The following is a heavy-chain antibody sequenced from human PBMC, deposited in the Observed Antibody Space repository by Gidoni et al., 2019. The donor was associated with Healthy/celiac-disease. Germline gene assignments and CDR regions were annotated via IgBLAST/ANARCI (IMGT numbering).Heavy chain of an antibody. Sequence: QVQLQESGPGLVKPSETLFLTCTYSGGSVSSGSFYWSWLRQPPGKGLEWIGYIYYSGSTNYNPSLKSRVTISVDTSKNQFSLKLSSVTAADTAVYYCARFNTAMAAYYYYGMDVWGQGTTVTVSS. CDR2: IYYSGST. D-gene: IGHD5-18*01. V-gene: IGHV4-61*01. CDR3: ARFNTAMAAYYYYGMDV. J-gene: IGHJ6*02. CDR1: GGSVSSGSFY.